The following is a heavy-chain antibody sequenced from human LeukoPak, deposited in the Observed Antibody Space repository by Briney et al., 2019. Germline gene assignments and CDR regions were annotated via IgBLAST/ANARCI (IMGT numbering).Heavy chain of an antibody. V-gene: IGHV4-34*01. J-gene: IGHJ4*02. D-gene: IGHD3-22*01. CDR1: GGSFSGYY. CDR3: ASPSDSLVY. Sequence: PSETLSLTCAVYGGSFSGYYWSWIRQPPGKGLEWIGEINHSGSTNYNPSLKSRVTISVDTSKNQFSLKLSSVTAADTAVYYCASPSDSLVYRGQGTLVTVSS. CDR2: INHSGST.